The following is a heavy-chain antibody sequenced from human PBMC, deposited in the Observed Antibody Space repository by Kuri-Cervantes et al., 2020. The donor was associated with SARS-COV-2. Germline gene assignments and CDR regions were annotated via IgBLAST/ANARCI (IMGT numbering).Heavy chain of an antibody. CDR1: GFAVRNTY. D-gene: IGHD5-18*01. J-gene: IGHJ4*02. CDR3: ARAKSPNAALVPADY. V-gene: IGHV3-53*01. CDR2: IYSGGNT. Sequence: GESLKISCAASGFAVRNTYMAWVRQAPGKGLECVSVIYSGGNTYYADSVKSRFTISRDSSKNTLYLQMNSLRAEDTAVYYCARAKSPNAALVPADYWGQGTLVTVSS.